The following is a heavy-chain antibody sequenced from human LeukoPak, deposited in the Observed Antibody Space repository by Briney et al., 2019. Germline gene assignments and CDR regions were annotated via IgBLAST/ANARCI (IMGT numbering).Heavy chain of an antibody. CDR3: ARDTLVYADSPDAFDI. V-gene: IGHV3-21*01. CDR1: GFTFNSYT. CDR2: ITYSGSYI. J-gene: IGHJ3*02. D-gene: IGHD4-17*01. Sequence: GGSLRLSCVASGFTFNSYTMNWVRQAPGKGLEWVSSITYSGSYIYYADSVKGRFTISRDNAKNSLYLQMNSLRDEDTAVYYCARDTLVYADSPDAFDIWGQGTMVTVSS.